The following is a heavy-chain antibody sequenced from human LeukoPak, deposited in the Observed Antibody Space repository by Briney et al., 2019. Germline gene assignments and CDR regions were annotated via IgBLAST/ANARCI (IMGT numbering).Heavy chain of an antibody. CDR1: GFTFSGFG. V-gene: IGHV3-30*18. CDR2: ISSDGSNK. J-gene: IGHJ4*02. Sequence: GGSLRLSCAASGFTFSGFGIYWVRQAPGKGLEWVAVISSDGSNKYYADSVKGRFTISRDNSKDTLYLQMNSLRADDTAVYYCAKDQRRGYSYGFDYWGQGTLVTVSS. CDR3: AKDQRRGYSYGFDY. D-gene: IGHD5-18*01.